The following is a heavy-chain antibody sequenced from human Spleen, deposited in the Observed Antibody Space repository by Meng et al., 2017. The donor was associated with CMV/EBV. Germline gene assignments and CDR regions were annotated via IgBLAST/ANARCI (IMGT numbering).Heavy chain of an antibody. Sequence: GESLKISCAASGFIYSTYNMNWVRQAPGKGLEWVSSISSSSRYIYYADSVKGRFIISRDNAKNSLYLQMNSLRAEDTAVYYCARACGADCYRPEYFHHWGQGTLVTVSS. CDR1: GFIYSTYN. CDR2: ISSSSRYI. V-gene: IGHV3-21*01. J-gene: IGHJ1*01. CDR3: ARACGADCYRPEYFHH. D-gene: IGHD2-21*01.